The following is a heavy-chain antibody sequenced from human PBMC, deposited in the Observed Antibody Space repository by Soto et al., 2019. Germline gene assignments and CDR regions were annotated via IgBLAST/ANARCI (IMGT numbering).Heavy chain of an antibody. CDR3: ALLLWFGELSTDYGMDV. CDR2: ISGSGGST. Sequence: QPGGSLRLSCAASGFTFSSYAMSWVRQAPGKGLEWVSAISGSGGSTYYADSVKGRFTISRDNSKNTLYLQMNSLRAEDTAVYYCALLLWFGELSTDYGMDVWGQGTTVTVSS. D-gene: IGHD3-10*01. J-gene: IGHJ6*02. V-gene: IGHV3-23*01. CDR1: GFTFSSYA.